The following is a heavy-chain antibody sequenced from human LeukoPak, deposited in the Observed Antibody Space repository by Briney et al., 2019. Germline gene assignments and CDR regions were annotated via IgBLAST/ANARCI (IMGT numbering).Heavy chain of an antibody. CDR1: GFTFSSYW. Sequence: GGSLRLSCAASGFTFSSYWMHWVRQAPGKGLVWVSRINXDGSXXXYADSVKGRFTISRDNAKNTLYLQMNSLRAEDTAVYYCXXXXXXXXXYYXDXXXSGAFDXWGQGTMVTVSS. CDR3: XXXXXXXXXYYXDXXXSGAFDX. V-gene: IGHV3-74*01. J-gene: IGHJ3*02. D-gene: IGHD3-22*01. CDR2: INXDGSXX.